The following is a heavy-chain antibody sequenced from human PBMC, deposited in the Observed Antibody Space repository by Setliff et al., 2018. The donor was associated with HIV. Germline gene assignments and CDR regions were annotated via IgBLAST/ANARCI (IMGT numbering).Heavy chain of an antibody. V-gene: IGHV4-39*01. CDR1: GGSSSSSSFY. D-gene: IGHD3-16*02. CDR2: IYRGGST. CDR3: ARHKDSDYVWGSYRPDGLDI. J-gene: IGHJ3*02. Sequence: PSETLSLTCTVSGGSSSSSSFYWGWIRQPPGKGLEWIGNIYRGGSTYYNPSLRSRVTISVDTSKNQFYLNLNSVTDADTALYYCARHKDSDYVWGSYRPDGLDIWGQGTTVTVSS.